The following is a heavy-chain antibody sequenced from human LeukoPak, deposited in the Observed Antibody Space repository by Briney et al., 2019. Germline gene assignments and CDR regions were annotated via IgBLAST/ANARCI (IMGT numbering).Heavy chain of an antibody. CDR3: TTDYGGYYDY. J-gene: IGHJ4*02. CDR1: GFTFSNAW. D-gene: IGHD3-22*01. CDR2: IKSKTDGGTT. V-gene: IGHV3-15*01. Sequence: GGSLRLSCAASGFTFSNAWMSWVRQAPGKGLEWVDRIKSKTDGGTTDYAAPVKGRFTISRDDSKNTLYLQMNSLKTEDTAVYYCTTDYGGYYDYWGQGTLVTVSS.